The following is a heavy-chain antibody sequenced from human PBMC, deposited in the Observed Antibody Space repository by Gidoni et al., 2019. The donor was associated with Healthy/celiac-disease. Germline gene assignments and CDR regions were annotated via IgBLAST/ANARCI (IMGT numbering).Heavy chain of an antibody. V-gene: IGHV1-69*04. J-gene: IGHJ4*02. CDR2: IIPILGIA. Sequence: QVQLVQSGAEAKKPGSPEKVSCKASGGTFSSYAISWVRQAPGQGLEWMGRIIPILGIANYAQKFHGRVTITADKSTGTAYMELSSLRSEDTAVYYCARGATVTTVPYFDYWGQGTLVTVSS. CDR1: GGTFSSYA. D-gene: IGHD4-17*01. CDR3: ARGATVTTVPYFDY.